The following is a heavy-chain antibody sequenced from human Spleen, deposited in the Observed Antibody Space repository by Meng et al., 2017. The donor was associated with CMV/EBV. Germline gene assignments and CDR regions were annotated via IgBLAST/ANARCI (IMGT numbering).Heavy chain of an antibody. J-gene: IGHJ4*02. CDR2: IKQDGSEK. Sequence: GESLKISCATSGFIFNNYWMSWVRQAPGKGLEWVANIKQDGSEKHYVDSVKGRFTIFRDNAKNSLHLQVNSLRVEDTAVYYCARICVTGRACYHLDHWGQGTLVTVSS. V-gene: IGHV3-7*01. CDR1: GFIFNNYW. D-gene: IGHD2-15*01. CDR3: ARICVTGRACYHLDH.